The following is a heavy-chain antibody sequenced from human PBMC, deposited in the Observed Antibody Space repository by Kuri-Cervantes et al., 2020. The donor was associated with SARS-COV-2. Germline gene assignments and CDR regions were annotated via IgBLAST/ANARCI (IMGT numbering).Heavy chain of an antibody. Sequence: GGSLRLSCAASGFTFDDYAMHWVRQAPGKGLEWVSGISWNSGSIGYADSVKGRFTISRDNSKNTLYLQMNSLRAEDTAVYYCANQPGYDFWSGYSYWGQGTLVTVSS. V-gene: IGHV3-9*01. CDR1: GFTFDDYA. J-gene: IGHJ4*02. CDR3: ANQPGYDFWSGYSY. CDR2: ISWNSGSI. D-gene: IGHD3-3*01.